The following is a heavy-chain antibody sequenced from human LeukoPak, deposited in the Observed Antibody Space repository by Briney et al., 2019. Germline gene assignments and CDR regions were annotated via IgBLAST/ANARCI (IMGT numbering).Heavy chain of an antibody. J-gene: IGHJ6*03. CDR3: ARVGGYSYGYYYYYYMDV. V-gene: IGHV4-4*07. CDR1: GGSISSYY. D-gene: IGHD5-18*01. CDR2: IYTSGST. Sequence: SETLSLTCIVSGGSISSYYWSWIRQPAGKGLEWIGHIYTSGSTNYNPSLKSRVTMSVDTSKNQFSLKLSSVTAADTAVYYCARVGGYSYGYYYYYYMDVWGKGTTVTVSS.